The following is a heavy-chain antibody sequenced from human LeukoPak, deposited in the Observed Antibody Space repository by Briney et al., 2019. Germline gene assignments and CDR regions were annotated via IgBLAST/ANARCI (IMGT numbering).Heavy chain of an antibody. J-gene: IGHJ4*02. Sequence: GESLKISCKGSGYSFTNYWIGWVRQMPGKGLEWMGVIYPGDSDTRYSPSFQGQVTISADKSISTAYLQWRSLKASDIAMYYCARASGIVVVPSAYGGYFDYWGQGTLVTVSS. CDR1: GYSFTNYW. CDR2: IYPGDSDT. CDR3: ARASGIVVVPSAYGGYFDY. V-gene: IGHV5-51*01. D-gene: IGHD2-2*01.